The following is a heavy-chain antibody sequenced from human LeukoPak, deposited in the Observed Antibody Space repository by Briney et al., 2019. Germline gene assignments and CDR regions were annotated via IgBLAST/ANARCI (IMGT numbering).Heavy chain of an antibody. Sequence: SETLSLTCTVSGGSISSYYWSWICQHPGKGLEWIGYTYYTGSTYYNPSLKSRVTISVDTSKNQFSLKLSSVTAADTAVYYCSRDNRDDYYDSSGYFGAFDIWGQGTMVTVSS. V-gene: IGHV4-59*06. J-gene: IGHJ3*02. D-gene: IGHD3-22*01. CDR2: TYYTGST. CDR1: GGSISSYY. CDR3: SRDNRDDYYDSSGYFGAFDI.